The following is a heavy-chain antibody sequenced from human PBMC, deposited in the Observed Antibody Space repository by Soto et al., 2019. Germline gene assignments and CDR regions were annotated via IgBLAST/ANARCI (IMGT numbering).Heavy chain of an antibody. CDR1: GYTFSSYW. J-gene: IGHJ4*02. V-gene: IGHV3-74*01. Sequence: EVQLVESGGGLIQPGGSLRLSCAAPGYTFSSYWMHWVRQATGKGLVWVSRINTDGSSTSYADSVEGRFTISRDNAKNTLYLQMNSLRAEDTAVYYCTRGLCGGSCWGQGTLVTVSS. CDR2: INTDGSST. D-gene: IGHD2-15*01. CDR3: TRGLCGGSC.